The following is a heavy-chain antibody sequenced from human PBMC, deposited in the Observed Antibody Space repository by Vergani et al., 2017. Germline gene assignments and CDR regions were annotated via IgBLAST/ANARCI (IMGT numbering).Heavy chain of an antibody. V-gene: IGHV4-30-2*01. Sequence: QLQLQESGSGLVKPSQTLSLTCAVSGGSISSGGYSWSWIRQPPGKGLEWIGYIYHSGSTYYNPSLKSRVTISVDRSKNQFSLKLSSVTAADTAVYYCARHIPYTMIVVVFDYWGQGTLVTVSS. D-gene: IGHD3-22*01. CDR2: IYHSGST. CDR3: ARHIPYTMIVVVFDY. J-gene: IGHJ4*02. CDR1: GGSISSGGYS.